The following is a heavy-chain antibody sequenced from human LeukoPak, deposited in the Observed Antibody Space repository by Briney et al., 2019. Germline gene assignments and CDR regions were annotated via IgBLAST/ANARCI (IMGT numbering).Heavy chain of an antibody. CDR1: GFIFRSYW. CDR2: INQDGSEK. Sequence: PGGSLRLFCEVSGFIFRSYWMDWVRQAPGGGLEWVANINQDGSEKYFVDSVKGRFTISRDNAKSSLYLQMNSLRAEDTAVYFCSRALEVWGKGTTVTVST. J-gene: IGHJ6*04. CDR3: SRALEV. V-gene: IGHV3-7*01.